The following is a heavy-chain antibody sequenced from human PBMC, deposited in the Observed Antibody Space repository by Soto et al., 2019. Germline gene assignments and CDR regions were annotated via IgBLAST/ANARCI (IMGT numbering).Heavy chain of an antibody. Sequence: ASVKVSCKASGYTFTNYAMHWVRQAPGQRLEWMGWINAGNGNTKYSQKFQGRVTITRDTSASTAYMELSSLRSEDTAVYYCARAPGGWLAWFDPWGQGTLVTVSS. CDR3: ARAPGGWLAWFDP. CDR2: INAGNGNT. CDR1: GYTFTNYA. V-gene: IGHV1-3*01. D-gene: IGHD6-19*01. J-gene: IGHJ5*02.